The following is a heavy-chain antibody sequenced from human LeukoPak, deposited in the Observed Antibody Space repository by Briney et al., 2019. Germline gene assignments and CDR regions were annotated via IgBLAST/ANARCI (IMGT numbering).Heavy chain of an antibody. Sequence: GRSLRLSCAASGFTFSSYGMHWVRQAPGKGLEWVAIISYDGNNQWYADSVKGRFTISRDNSKNTVYLQMNSLRAEDTAVYYSAKDNGGNVVAGRNWLDPWGQGTLVSVSS. J-gene: IGHJ5*02. CDR3: AKDNGGNVVAGRNWLDP. V-gene: IGHV3-30*18. D-gene: IGHD2-15*01. CDR2: ISYDGNNQ. CDR1: GFTFSSYG.